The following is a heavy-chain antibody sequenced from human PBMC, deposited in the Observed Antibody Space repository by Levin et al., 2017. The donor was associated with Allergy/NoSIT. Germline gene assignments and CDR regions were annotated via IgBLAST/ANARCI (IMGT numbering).Heavy chain of an antibody. Sequence: SETLSLTCTVSGGSISTSGHYWGWVRQPPGRGLEYIGNIYYSGSTYYNPSLKSRVTISVDTSQNQFSLKLTSVTAADTAMYYCARDRYGYGHFDYWGQGTLVTVSS. CDR1: GGSISTSGHY. V-gene: IGHV4-39*07. D-gene: IGHD4-17*01. CDR2: IYYSGST. CDR3: ARDRYGYGHFDY. J-gene: IGHJ4*02.